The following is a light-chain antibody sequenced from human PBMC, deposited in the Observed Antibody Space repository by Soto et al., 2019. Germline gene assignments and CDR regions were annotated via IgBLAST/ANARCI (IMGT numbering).Light chain of an antibody. CDR3: SSFTSSITYV. Sequence: QSALTQPSSWSGSPGQSITISCTGTISDVGGYNSVSWYRQDPGKAPKPMIYDVTNRPSGVSNRFSGSKSGNTASLTISGLQAEDEADYYCSSFTSSITYVFGTGTKVTVL. CDR2: DVT. CDR1: ISDVGGYNS. V-gene: IGLV2-14*01. J-gene: IGLJ1*01.